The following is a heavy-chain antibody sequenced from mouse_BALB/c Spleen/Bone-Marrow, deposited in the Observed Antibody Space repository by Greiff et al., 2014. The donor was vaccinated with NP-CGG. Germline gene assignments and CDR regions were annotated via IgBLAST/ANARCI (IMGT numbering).Heavy chain of an antibody. J-gene: IGHJ1*01. V-gene: IGHV1S56*01. CDR3: AREVGRGGYFDV. Sequence: QVPLQQSGPELVMPGTSVKISCKASGYTFTNYYLHWVKRRPGQGLEWIGWIYPGNVDTKYNEKFKGKATLTADEYSSTAYMQLSSLTSEDSAVYFCAREVGRGGYFDVWGAGTTVTVSA. D-gene: IGHD1-1*02. CDR2: IYPGNVDT. CDR1: GYTFTNYY.